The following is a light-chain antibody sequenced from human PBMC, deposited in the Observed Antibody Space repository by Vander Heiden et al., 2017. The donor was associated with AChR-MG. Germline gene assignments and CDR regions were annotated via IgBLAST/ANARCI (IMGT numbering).Light chain of an antibody. CDR2: GSS. CDR3: QQNKNWPPIT. CDR1: QSVSSN. V-gene: IGKV3-15*01. Sequence: EIVMTQSPATLSVSPGERATLSCRASQSVSSNLAWYQQKPGQAPRLLIYGSSTRATGIPARFSGSGSGTEFTLTSSSLRSEDFAVYYCQQNKNWPPITCGQGARLEIK. J-gene: IGKJ5*01.